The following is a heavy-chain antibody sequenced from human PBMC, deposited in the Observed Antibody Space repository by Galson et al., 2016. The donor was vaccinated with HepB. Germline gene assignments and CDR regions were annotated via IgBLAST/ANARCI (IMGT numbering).Heavy chain of an antibody. CDR3: VRDLGYGAKNH. Sequence: SLRLSCAASGFRFTNYAMSWVRQAPGKGLEWVSSISSRSTDIYYADSVKGRFTISRDNAKNSVFLQMNSLTAEDTAVYYCVRDLGYGAKNHWGQGTLVTVSS. CDR1: GFRFTNYA. D-gene: IGHD1-26*01. J-gene: IGHJ5*02. CDR2: ISSRSTDI. V-gene: IGHV3-21*01.